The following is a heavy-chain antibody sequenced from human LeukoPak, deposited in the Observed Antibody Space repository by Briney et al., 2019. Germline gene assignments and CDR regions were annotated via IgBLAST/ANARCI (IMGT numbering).Heavy chain of an antibody. Sequence: GGSLRLSCAASGIIFSSHANSWVRQAPGKGLEWVSAISGSGGTTYYADSVKGRFTISRDNSKNTLSLQMNSLRAEDTAVYYCAKEDTTDMTPLLDYWGQGTLVTVSS. CDR3: AKEDTTDMTPLLDY. CDR2: ISGSGGTT. D-gene: IGHD1-1*01. CDR1: GIIFSSHA. J-gene: IGHJ4*02. V-gene: IGHV3-23*01.